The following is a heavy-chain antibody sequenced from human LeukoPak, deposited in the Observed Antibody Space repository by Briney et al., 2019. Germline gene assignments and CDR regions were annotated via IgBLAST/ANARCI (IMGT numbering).Heavy chain of an antibody. Sequence: PSETLSLTCTVSGDSISSYYWSWIRQPAGKGLEWIGRIHPSGSTNYNPSLKSRLTLSVDTSKNQFSLKLSSVTAADTALYYCARHVLLWLGEHNYAFDIWGRGTMVAVSS. J-gene: IGHJ3*02. CDR1: GDSISSYY. CDR2: IHPSGST. D-gene: IGHD3-10*01. CDR3: ARHVLLWLGEHNYAFDI. V-gene: IGHV4-4*07.